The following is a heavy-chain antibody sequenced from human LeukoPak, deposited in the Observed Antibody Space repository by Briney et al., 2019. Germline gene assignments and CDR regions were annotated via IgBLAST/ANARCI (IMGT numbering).Heavy chain of an antibody. J-gene: IGHJ4*02. Sequence: SETLSLTCPVSGGSISSYYWSWIRQPPGKGLEWIGYIYYRGSTNYNPSLKSRVTISVDTSKNQFSLKLTSVTAADTAVYYCARVTDWNDLDYWGQGTLVTVSS. CDR1: GGSISSYY. CDR3: ARVTDWNDLDY. CDR2: IYYRGST. D-gene: IGHD1-1*01. V-gene: IGHV4-59*01.